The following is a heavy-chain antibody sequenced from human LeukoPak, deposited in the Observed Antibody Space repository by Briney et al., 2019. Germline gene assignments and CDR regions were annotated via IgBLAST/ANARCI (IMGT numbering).Heavy chain of an antibody. Sequence: SETLSLTCAVYGVSFSDYYWNWIRQPPGKGLEWIGEIEHSGSTKYNPSLKSRVTISVDTSKNQFSLKLSSVTAADTAVYYCARGTWPLYYFDYWGQGTLVTVSS. D-gene: IGHD3-10*01. CDR1: GVSFSDYY. V-gene: IGHV4-34*01. CDR3: ARGTWPLYYFDY. J-gene: IGHJ4*02. CDR2: IEHSGST.